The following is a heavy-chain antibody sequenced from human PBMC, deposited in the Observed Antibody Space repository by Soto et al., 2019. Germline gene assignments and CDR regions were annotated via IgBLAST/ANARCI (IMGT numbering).Heavy chain of an antibody. Sequence: PSETLSLTCTVSGASIVGFYCIFGRNSAGKGLEWIGRIYATGTTDYNPSLKSRVMMSVDTSKKQFSLKLRSVTAADTAVYYCVRDGTKTLRDWFDPWGQGISVTVSS. J-gene: IGHJ5*02. V-gene: IGHV4-4*07. CDR1: GASIVGFY. CDR2: IYATGTT. D-gene: IGHD1-1*01. CDR3: VRDGTKTLRDWFDP.